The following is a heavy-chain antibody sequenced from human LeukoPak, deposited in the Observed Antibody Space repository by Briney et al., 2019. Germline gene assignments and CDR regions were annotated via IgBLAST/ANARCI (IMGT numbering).Heavy chain of an antibody. D-gene: IGHD2-2*01. J-gene: IGHJ5*02. CDR1: GFTFSSYS. CDR3: ARPLGYCSSTSCPQSWFDP. V-gene: IGHV3-21*01. Sequence: GGSLRLSCAASGFTFSSYSMNWVRQAPGKGLEWVSSISSSSSYIYYADSVKGRFTISRDNAKNSLYLQMNSLRAEDTAVYYCARPLGYCSSTSCPQSWFDPWGQGTLVTVSS. CDR2: ISSSSSYI.